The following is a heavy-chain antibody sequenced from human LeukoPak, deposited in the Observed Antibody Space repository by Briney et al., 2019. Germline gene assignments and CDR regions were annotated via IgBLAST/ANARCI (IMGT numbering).Heavy chain of an antibody. J-gene: IGHJ4*02. V-gene: IGHV3-30*03. CDR2: ISYDGSNK. Sequence: GGSLRLSCAASGFTFSSYGMHWVRQAPGKGLEWVAVISYDGSNKYYADSVKGRFTISRDNSKNTLYLQMNSLRAEDTAVYYCARDRMTTVDYWGQGTLVTVSS. CDR3: ARDRMTTVDY. D-gene: IGHD4-17*01. CDR1: GFTFSSYG.